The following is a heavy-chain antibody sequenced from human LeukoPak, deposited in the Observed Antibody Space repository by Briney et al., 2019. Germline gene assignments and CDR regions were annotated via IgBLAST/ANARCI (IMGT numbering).Heavy chain of an antibody. CDR2: IKSDGSST. J-gene: IGHJ5*02. D-gene: IGHD3-10*01. CDR1: GFTFSNNW. Sequence: GGSLRLSCAASGFTFSNNWMHWVRPAPGKGLVWVSRIKSDGSSTSYAGSVKGRFTISRDNAKNTLYLQMNRLRAEDTAVYYCARNLDGESSWGQGTLVTVSS. CDR3: ARNLDGESS. V-gene: IGHV3-74*01.